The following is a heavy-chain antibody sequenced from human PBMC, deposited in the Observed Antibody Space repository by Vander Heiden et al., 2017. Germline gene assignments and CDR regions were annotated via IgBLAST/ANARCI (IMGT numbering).Heavy chain of an antibody. CDR3: THRRIVGAIM. CDR1: GFPFRDSS. J-gene: IGHJ4*02. CDR2: IKSKANSYAT. V-gene: IGHV3-73*02. D-gene: IGHD1-26*01. Sequence: EVQLVESGGGLVQPGGSLKLSCAASGFPFRDSSMHWVRQASGKGLEWVGRIKSKANSYATAYAASMKGRFTISRDDSKNTAYLQMNSLKTEDTAVYYCTHRRIVGAIMWGQGTLVTVSS.